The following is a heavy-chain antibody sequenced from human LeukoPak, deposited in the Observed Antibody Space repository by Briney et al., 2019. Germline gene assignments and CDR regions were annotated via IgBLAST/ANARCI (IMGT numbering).Heavy chain of an antibody. D-gene: IGHD2-15*01. Sequence: GGSLRLSCAASGFPFSSYTMNWVRQTPGKGLEWISSITSSSGYIYSADSAKGRFTISRDNAKNSLYLEMNSLRVEDTAVYYCARGSGAAAYWGQGTLVTVSS. J-gene: IGHJ4*02. CDR3: ARGSGAAAY. CDR2: ITSSSGYI. CDR1: GFPFSSYT. V-gene: IGHV3-21*01.